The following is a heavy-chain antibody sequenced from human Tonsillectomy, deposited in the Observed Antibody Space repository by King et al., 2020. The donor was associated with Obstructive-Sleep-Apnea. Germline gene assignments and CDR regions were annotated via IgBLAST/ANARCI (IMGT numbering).Heavy chain of an antibody. CDR1: GGSISSGDYY. J-gene: IGHJ3*01. CDR3: ARARGFVDTASDDAFDF. CDR2: IYYSGST. Sequence: QLQESGPGLVKPSQTLSLTCTVSGGSISSGDYYWSWIRQPPGKGLEWIGYIYYSGSTYYNPSLKSRVTISVDTSKNQFSLKLSSVTAADPAVYYCARARGFVDTASDDAFDFWGQGTMVTVSS. V-gene: IGHV4-30-4*01. D-gene: IGHD5-18*01.